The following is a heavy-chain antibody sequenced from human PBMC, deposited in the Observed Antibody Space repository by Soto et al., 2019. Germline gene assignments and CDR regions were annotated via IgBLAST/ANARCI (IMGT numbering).Heavy chain of an antibody. CDR1: GYTFTSYD. V-gene: IGHV1-8*01. J-gene: IGHJ4*02. CDR3: ARDYYYDSSGSVFDY. CDR2: IDPDDGET. Sequence: ASVKVSCKASGYTFTSYDINWVRQAPGQGLEWMGRIDPDDGETIYAQKFQGRVTMTRDTSTSTVYMELSSLRSEDTAVYYCARDYYYDSSGSVFDYWGQGTLVTVSS. D-gene: IGHD3-22*01.